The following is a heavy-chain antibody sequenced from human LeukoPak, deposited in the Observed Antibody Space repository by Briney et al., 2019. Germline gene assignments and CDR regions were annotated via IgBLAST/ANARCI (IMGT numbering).Heavy chain of an antibody. CDR2: IRSKTYAGTT. CDR1: GFTFGDYS. D-gene: IGHD2-21*02. Sequence: PGRSLRLSCTASGFTFGDYSMSWVRRTPGKGLEWVGFIRSKTYAGTTEYAASVKGRFTISGDDSKSIAYLQMNSLTTEDTGVYYCLRGCGGNCFYFNFWGQGTLVTVSS. CDR3: LRGCGGNCFYFNF. V-gene: IGHV3-49*04. J-gene: IGHJ4*02.